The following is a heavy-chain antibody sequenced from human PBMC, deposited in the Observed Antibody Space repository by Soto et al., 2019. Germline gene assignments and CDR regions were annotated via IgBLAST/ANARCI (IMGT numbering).Heavy chain of an antibody. J-gene: IGHJ4*02. D-gene: IGHD6-19*01. CDR3: ARGTRIYSSGWKQFDY. V-gene: IGHV4-34*01. CDR1: GGSFSGYY. Sequence: QVQLQQWGAGLLKPSETLSLTCAVYGGSFSGYYWSWIRQPPGKGLEWIGEINHSGSTNYNPSLKSRFTISVDTSKNQFSLRLSSVTAADTAVYYCARGTRIYSSGWKQFDYWGQGTLVTVSS. CDR2: INHSGST.